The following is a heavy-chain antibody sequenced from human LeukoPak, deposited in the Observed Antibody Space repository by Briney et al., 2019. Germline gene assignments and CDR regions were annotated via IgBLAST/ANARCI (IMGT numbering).Heavy chain of an antibody. J-gene: IGHJ4*02. D-gene: IGHD6-6*01. CDR3: AKDRETYEYTFDY. Sequence: GGSLRLSCAASGFSFSTYGIHWVRQAPGKGLEWVAVMWYDGSKDYYADSVKGRFTISRDTSKNTLYLQMNNLRAEDMAVYYCAKDRETYEYTFDYWGQGTLVTVSS. V-gene: IGHV3-33*06. CDR1: GFSFSTYG. CDR2: MWYDGSKD.